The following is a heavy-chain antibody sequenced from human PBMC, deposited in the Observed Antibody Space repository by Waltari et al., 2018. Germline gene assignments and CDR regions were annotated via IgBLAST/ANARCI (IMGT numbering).Heavy chain of an antibody. V-gene: IGHV3-20*04. J-gene: IGHJ4*02. CDR1: GFIFDDHG. CDR3: AREKLMGEYIDY. CDR2: INWNGGST. Sequence: EVQLVESGGGVRRPGGSLRLSCAAAGFIFDDHGMRWVRRATGKGLEWVSSINWNGGSTCYADSVRGRFTISRDNAKNSLYLQMNSLRADDTALYYCAREKLMGEYIDYWGQGTLVTVSS. D-gene: IGHD2-15*01.